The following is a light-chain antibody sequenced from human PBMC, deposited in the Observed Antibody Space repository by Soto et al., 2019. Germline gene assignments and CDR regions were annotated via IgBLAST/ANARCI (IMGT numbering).Light chain of an antibody. J-gene: IGKJ5*01. CDR3: QQRNDWQVT. CDR2: DVS. CDR1: QSVSSN. Sequence: IVMTQSPATLSVSPVEGATLSCRASQSVSSNLAWYQQKPGQAPRLLIYDVSNRATGIPARFSGSGSGTDFTLTISSLEPGDFAIYYCQQRNDWQVTFGQGTRLEI. V-gene: IGKV3-11*01.